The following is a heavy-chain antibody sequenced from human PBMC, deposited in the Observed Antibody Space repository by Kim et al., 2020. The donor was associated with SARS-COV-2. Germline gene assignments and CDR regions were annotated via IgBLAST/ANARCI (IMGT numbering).Heavy chain of an antibody. CDR2: ISYTGTA. V-gene: IGHV4-31*03. J-gene: IGHJ4*02. Sequence: SETLSLTRTVSGGSISSTNSWWSWIRQHPGKGLEWIGYISYTGTAYHNPSLKSRLIMSVDTSNNQFSLKLNSVTAADTAMYYCAKDHTSGSWYGLDYWGQGILVTVSS. CDR1: GGSISSTNSW. CDR3: AKDHTSGSWYGLDY. D-gene: IGHD6-13*01.